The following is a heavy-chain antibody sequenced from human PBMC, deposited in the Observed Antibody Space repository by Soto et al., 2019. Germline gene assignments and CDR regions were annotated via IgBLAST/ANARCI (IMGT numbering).Heavy chain of an antibody. J-gene: IGHJ5*02. CDR1: GGSISSSNW. V-gene: IGHV4-4*02. CDR3: ATTNYYGSGSFWFDP. CDR2: IYHSGST. D-gene: IGHD3-10*01. Sequence: KASETLSLTCAVSGGSISSSNWWSWVRQPPGRGLEWIGEIYHSGSTNYSPSLKSRVTISVDKSKNQFSLKLSSVTAADTAVYYCATTNYYGSGSFWFDPWGQGTLVTVSS.